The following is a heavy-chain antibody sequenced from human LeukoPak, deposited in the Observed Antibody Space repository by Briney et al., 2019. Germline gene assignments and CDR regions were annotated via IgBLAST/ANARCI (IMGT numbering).Heavy chain of an antibody. V-gene: IGHV4-61*08. CDR1: GGSVDTIDYY. Sequence: SETLSLTCTVSGGSVDTIDYYWSWIRQPPGKGLEWIGYMYHTGSSIYSPSLKSRLTISVDTSKNQFSLNLSSMTAADTAVYYCAGDLGGSAHRHAFDIWGQGTLVTVSS. J-gene: IGHJ3*02. CDR3: AGDLGGSAHRHAFDI. CDR2: MYHTGSS. D-gene: IGHD1-26*01.